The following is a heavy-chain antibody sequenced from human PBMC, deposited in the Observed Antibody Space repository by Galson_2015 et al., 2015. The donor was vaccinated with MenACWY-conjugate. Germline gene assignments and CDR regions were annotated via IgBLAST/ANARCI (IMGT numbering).Heavy chain of an antibody. J-gene: IGHJ6*02. D-gene: IGHD6-19*01. V-gene: IGHV3-9*01. CDR1: GFTFDDYA. CDR2: ISWNSGSI. Sequence: SLRLSCAASGFTFDDYAMHWVRQPPGKGLEWVSGISWNSGSIGYADSVKGRFTISRDNAKKSLYLQMNSLRAEDTAFYYCAKRGGVIKVAGHGYGMDVWGQGTTVTVSS. CDR3: AKRGGVIKVAGHGYGMDV.